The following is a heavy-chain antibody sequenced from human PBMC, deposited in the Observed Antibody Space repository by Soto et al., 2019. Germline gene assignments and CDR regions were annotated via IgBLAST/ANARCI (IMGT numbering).Heavy chain of an antibody. Sequence: QVQLVESGGCVVQPGRSLRLSCAASGFTFSDHGMHWVRQAPGKGLEWVAVIAYDETNIYYGDSVKGRFTISRDNSKNTLYLQMNSLRSEDTAVYYCAKEGYGDYEGSFDHWGQGTLVTVSS. CDR3: AKEGYGDYEGSFDH. J-gene: IGHJ4*02. V-gene: IGHV3-30*18. CDR2: IAYDETNI. D-gene: IGHD4-17*01. CDR1: GFTFSDHG.